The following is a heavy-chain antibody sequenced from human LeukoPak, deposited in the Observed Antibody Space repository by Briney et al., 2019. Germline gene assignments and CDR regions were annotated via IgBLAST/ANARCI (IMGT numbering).Heavy chain of an antibody. D-gene: IGHD1-26*01. J-gene: IGHJ4*02. Sequence: GSLRLSCAASGFTFSNYWMGWVRQAPGKRLEWVANMNIDGSEKYYADSVQGRFSISRDNARNSVYLQMASLRVEDTAVYYCARDPVEWELLLDYWGQGTLVTVSS. CDR1: GFTFSNYW. CDR2: MNIDGSEK. V-gene: IGHV3-7*01. CDR3: ARDPVEWELLLDY.